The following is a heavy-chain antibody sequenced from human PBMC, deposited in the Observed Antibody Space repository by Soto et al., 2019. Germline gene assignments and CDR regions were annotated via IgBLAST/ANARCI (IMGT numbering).Heavy chain of an antibody. CDR2: MNPNSGNT. Sequence: ASVKVSCKASGYTFTSYDINWVRQATGQGLEWMGWMNPNSGNTGYAQKFQGRVTMTRNTSISTAYMELSSLRSEDTAVYYCARGGWIWQLAAFDIWGQGTMVTVSS. J-gene: IGHJ3*02. D-gene: IGHD5-12*01. CDR1: GYTFTSYD. V-gene: IGHV1-8*01. CDR3: ARGGWIWQLAAFDI.